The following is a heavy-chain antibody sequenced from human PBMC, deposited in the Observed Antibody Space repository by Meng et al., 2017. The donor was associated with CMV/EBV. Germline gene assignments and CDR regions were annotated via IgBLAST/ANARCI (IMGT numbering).Heavy chain of an antibody. V-gene: IGHV3-11*01. CDR3: ARDETATQSERSAYSPDAFDI. J-gene: IGHJ3*02. D-gene: IGHD3-22*01. CDR1: GFIFSDYY. CDR2: ISSSGASI. Sequence: GESLKISCVGSGFIFSDYYMSCIRQAPGKGLEIVSDISSSGASIYYADSVEGRFTISRDNARNSLYLQMNTLRAEDTAVYYCARDETATQSERSAYSPDAFDIWGQGTMVTVSS.